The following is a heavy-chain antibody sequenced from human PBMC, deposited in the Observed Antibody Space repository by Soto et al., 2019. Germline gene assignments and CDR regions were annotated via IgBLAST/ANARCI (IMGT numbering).Heavy chain of an antibody. D-gene: IGHD2-21*02. CDR1: GFIFSDFG. V-gene: IGHV3-33*01. CDR2: ISSDEKIK. J-gene: IGHJ4*02. CDR3: ASERLCGADCYFFDN. Sequence: GGSLRLSCVASGFIFSDFGMHWVRQAPGKGLEWVAVISSDEKIKQYADSVRGRFAISRDNSKNTLYLQMTSLRAEDTAIYYCASERLCGADCYFFDNWGEGTQVTDS.